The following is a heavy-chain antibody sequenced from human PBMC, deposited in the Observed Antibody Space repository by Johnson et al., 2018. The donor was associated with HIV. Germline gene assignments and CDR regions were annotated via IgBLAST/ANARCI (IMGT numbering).Heavy chain of an antibody. CDR1: GFTFSSYA. V-gene: IGHV3-23*04. CDR3: AKDAHITMIVVVISALDAFDI. D-gene: IGHD3-22*01. J-gene: IGHJ3*02. Sequence: VQLVESGGGLVQPGGSLRLSCAASGFTFSSYAMSWVRQAPGKGLEWVSAISGSGGSTYYADSVKGRFTISRDNSKNTLYLQMNSLRAEDTGVYYCAKDAHITMIVVVISALDAFDIWGQGTMVTVSS. CDR2: ISGSGGST.